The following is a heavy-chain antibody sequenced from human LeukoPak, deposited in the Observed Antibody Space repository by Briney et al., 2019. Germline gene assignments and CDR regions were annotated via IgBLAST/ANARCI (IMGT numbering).Heavy chain of an antibody. J-gene: IGHJ4*02. CDR1: GGSFSGYY. CDR2: INHSGST. Sequence: PSETLSLTCAVYGGSFSGYYWSWIRQPPGKGLEWIGEINHSGSTNYNPSLKSRVTISVDTSKNQFSLKLSSVTAADTAVYYCARSVWELNYWGRGTLVTVSS. V-gene: IGHV4-34*01. D-gene: IGHD1-26*01. CDR3: ARSVWELNY.